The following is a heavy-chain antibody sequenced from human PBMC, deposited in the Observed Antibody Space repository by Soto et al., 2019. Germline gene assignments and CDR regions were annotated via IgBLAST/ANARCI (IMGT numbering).Heavy chain of an antibody. Sequence: GGSLRLSCAASGFTFSSFAMSCVRQAPGKGLEWVSGISGSGGSTYYAVSVKGRFTISRDNSKNSLYLQMNSLRAEDTAVYYCSNAPQGVGATLFASGFDSWGQGNLVTVFS. D-gene: IGHD1-26*01. CDR2: ISGSGGST. J-gene: IGHJ4*02. V-gene: IGHV3-23*01. CDR1: GFTFSSFA. CDR3: SNAPQGVGATLFASGFDS.